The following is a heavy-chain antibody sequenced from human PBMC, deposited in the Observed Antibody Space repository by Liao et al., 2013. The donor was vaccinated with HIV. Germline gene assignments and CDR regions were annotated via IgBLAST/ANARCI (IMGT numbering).Heavy chain of an antibody. J-gene: IGHJ6*03. Sequence: QVPLQQRESRLLRPSETLSLTCDVSGGSFRDYFWGWIRQPPGKGLEWIGEVSRWGSVNQNPSLSSRVTLSSDTSKGQFSLTMTSVTDADTGVYYCARVVFVQYLDWSGPSERYHMDVWDKGT. CDR2: VSRWGSV. CDR3: ARVVFVQYLDWSGPSERYHMDV. CDR1: GGSFRDYF. D-gene: IGHD3-3*01. V-gene: IGHV4-34*01.